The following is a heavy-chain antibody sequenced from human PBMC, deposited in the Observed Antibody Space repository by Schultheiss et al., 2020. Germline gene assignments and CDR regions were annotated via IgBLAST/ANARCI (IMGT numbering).Heavy chain of an antibody. CDR1: GGSISSSSYY. CDR3: ARAGTQLNYYYYYGMDV. J-gene: IGHJ6*02. V-gene: IGHV4-39*01. Sequence: SETLSLTCTVSGGSISSSSYYWGWIRQPPGKGLEWIGSIYYSGSTYYNPSLKSRVTISVDTSKNQFSLKLSSVTAADTAVYYCARAGTQLNYYYYYGMDVWGRGTTVTVSS. CDR2: IYYSGST. D-gene: IGHD5-18*01.